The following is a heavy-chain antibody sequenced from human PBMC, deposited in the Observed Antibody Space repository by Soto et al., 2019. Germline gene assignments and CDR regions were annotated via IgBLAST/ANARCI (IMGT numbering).Heavy chain of an antibody. Sequence: QVQLVESGGGLVKPGGSLRLSCAASGFTFSDYYISVIRQAPGKGLERVSYISSSSSYTTYADSVKGRFTISRDNAKNSLYLQMNSLRAEDSAVYYCATGDSGSYSGYYYGMDVWGQGTTVTVSS. CDR1: GFTFSDYY. J-gene: IGHJ6*02. CDR2: ISSSSSYT. V-gene: IGHV3-11*05. CDR3: ATGDSGSYSGYYYGMDV. D-gene: IGHD1-26*01.